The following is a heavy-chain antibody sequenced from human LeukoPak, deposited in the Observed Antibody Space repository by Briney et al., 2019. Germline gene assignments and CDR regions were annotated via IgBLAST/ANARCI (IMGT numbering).Heavy chain of an antibody. V-gene: IGHV4-34*01. CDR3: ARGPYAYDSSGAFDI. CDR2: INHSGST. J-gene: IGHJ3*02. CDR1: GVSFSGYY. D-gene: IGHD3-22*01. Sequence: SETLSLTCAVYGVSFSGYYWSWIRQPPGKGLEWIGEINHSGSTNYNPSLKSRGTISVDTSKNQFSLRMSSVTAAGTAVYVCARGPYAYDSSGAFDIWGQGTMVTVSS.